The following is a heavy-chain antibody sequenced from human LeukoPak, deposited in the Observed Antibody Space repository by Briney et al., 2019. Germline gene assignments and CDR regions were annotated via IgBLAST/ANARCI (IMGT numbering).Heavy chain of an antibody. J-gene: IGHJ5*02. CDR3: ARVACSSTSCYHVLWFDP. D-gene: IGHD2-2*01. CDR1: GGTFSSYA. V-gene: IGHV1-69*13. CDR2: ILPIFGTA. Sequence: SVKVSCKASGGTFSSYAISWVRQAPGQGLEWMGGILPIFGTANYAQKFQGRVTITADESTSTAYMELSSLRSEDTAVYYCARVACSSTSCYHVLWFDPWGQGTLVTVSS.